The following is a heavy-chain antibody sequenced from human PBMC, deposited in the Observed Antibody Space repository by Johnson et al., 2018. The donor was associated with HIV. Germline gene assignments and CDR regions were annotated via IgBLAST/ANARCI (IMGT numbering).Heavy chain of an antibody. CDR3: ARGSRYTYDNDDAYLLHAFDI. CDR1: GFTVSSNY. V-gene: IGHV3-66*03. D-gene: IGHD3-22*01. CDR2: IYSGGST. Sequence: VQLVESGGGLIQPGGSLRLSCAASGFTVSSNYMSWVRQAPGKGLEWVSVIYSGGSTYYADSVKGRFTISRDSSKNTLYLQMNSLRVEDTAVYYCARGSRYTYDNDDAYLLHAFDIWGQGTMVTVSS. J-gene: IGHJ3*02.